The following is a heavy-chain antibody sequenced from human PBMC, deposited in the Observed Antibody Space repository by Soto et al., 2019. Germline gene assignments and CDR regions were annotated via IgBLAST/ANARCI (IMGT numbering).Heavy chain of an antibody. CDR2: INAGVDGT. Sequence: QVQLVQSGPEMMQPGDSVKVCCKASGYASLSYAMHWVRQVHGQVYEWLGWINAGVDGTMYSERFQGRVRITRDTSANTVYMELNALTSEDTAVYYCAREVPGVTSFDYWGQGTLVIVSS. V-gene: IGHV1-3*01. CDR1: GYASLSYA. CDR3: AREVPGVTSFDY. J-gene: IGHJ4*02. D-gene: IGHD3-10*01.